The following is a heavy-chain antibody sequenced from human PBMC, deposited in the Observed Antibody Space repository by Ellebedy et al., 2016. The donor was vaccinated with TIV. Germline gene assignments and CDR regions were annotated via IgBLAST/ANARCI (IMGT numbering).Heavy chain of an antibody. CDR1: GGSISSYY. J-gene: IGHJ2*01. V-gene: IGHV4-30-4*01. D-gene: IGHD3-10*01. CDR3: ARAEGSWYFDL. Sequence: MPSETLSLTCTVSGGSISSYYWNWIRQPPGKGLEWIGYIYYSGTTFYNPSLKSRLTISVDTSKNQFSLKLSSVTAADTAVYYCARAEGSWYFDLWGRGTLVTVSS. CDR2: IYYSGTT.